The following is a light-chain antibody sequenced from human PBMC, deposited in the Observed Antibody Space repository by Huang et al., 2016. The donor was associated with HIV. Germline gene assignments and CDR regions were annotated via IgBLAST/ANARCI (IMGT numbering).Light chain of an antibody. V-gene: IGKV3-11*01. J-gene: IGKJ4*01. CDR1: QSCNSH. CDR2: DLS. CDR3: QQRTNWPRLT. Sequence: EIVLTQSPATLSLSPGERATLSCRASQSCNSHLAWYQQQPGQVPSLLIYDLSNRATGIPARFSGSGSGTDFTLTISSLEPEDFAVYYCQQRTNWPRLTFGGGTKVEIK.